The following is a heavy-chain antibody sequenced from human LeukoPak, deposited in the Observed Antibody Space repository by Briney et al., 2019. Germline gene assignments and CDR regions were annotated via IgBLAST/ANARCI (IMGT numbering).Heavy chain of an antibody. D-gene: IGHD1-26*01. CDR1: GFTVSSTY. V-gene: IGHV3-53*01. CDR2: IYSGGST. J-gene: IGHJ1*01. Sequence: GGSLRLSCAASGFTVSSTYMSWVRQAPGKGPEWVSVIYSGGSTYYADSVKGRFTISRDNSKNTLYLQMNSLRAEDTAVYYCARASGSYGNLYFQHWGQGTLDTVSS. CDR3: ARASGSYGNLYFQH.